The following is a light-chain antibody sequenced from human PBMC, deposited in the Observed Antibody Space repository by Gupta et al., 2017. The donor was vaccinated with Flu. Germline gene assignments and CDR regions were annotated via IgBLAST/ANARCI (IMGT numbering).Light chain of an antibody. J-gene: IGKJ4*01. CDR3: QQHNSYPLT. Sequence: DIQMTQSPSTLSASVGDRVTITCRASQSISSWLAWYQQKPGKAPKVLIYKASSLESGVPSRFSGSGSGTEFTLTISSLQPDDFATYYCQQHNSYPLTFGRGTKVEIK. V-gene: IGKV1-5*03. CDR1: QSISSW. CDR2: KAS.